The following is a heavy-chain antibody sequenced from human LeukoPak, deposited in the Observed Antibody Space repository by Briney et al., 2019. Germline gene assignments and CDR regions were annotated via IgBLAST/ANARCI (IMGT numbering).Heavy chain of an antibody. V-gene: IGHV3-53*01. CDR2: IYGGGNT. CDR3: ARVFVSGWYYFDY. CDR1: GFPVSNNY. D-gene: IGHD6-19*01. Sequence: GGSLRLSCAASGFPVSNNYMSWVRQAPGKGLEWVSVIYGGGNTYYADSVKGRFTISRDNSKNTLYLQMNSLRAEDTAVYYCARVFVSGWYYFDYWGQGTLVTVSS. J-gene: IGHJ4*02.